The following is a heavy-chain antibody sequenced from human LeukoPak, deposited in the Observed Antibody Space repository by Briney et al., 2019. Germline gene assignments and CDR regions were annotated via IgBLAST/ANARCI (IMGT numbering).Heavy chain of an antibody. J-gene: IGHJ4*02. V-gene: IGHV1-24*01. Sequence: ASVKVSCKVSGYTLTELSMHWVRQAPGKGLEWMGGFDPEDGETIYAQKFQGRVTMTEHTSTDTAYMELSSLRSEDTAVYYCATWGRSGSYYPFDYWGQGTLVTVSS. CDR2: FDPEDGET. CDR1: GYTLTELS. D-gene: IGHD1-26*01. CDR3: ATWGRSGSYYPFDY.